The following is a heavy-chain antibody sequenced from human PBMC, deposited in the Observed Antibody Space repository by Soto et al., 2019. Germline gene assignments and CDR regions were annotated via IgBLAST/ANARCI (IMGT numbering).Heavy chain of an antibody. D-gene: IGHD4-4*01. CDR3: ARDQRYLRQGYSDY. CDR1: AFIVSDHS. J-gene: IGHJ4*02. Sequence: EVQLVESGGGLVRPGGSLRLSCEGSAFIVSDHSMSWVRQAPGKGLEWVTSIGDTDTFIYYADSVKGRFTISRDNAKNSLFLQMVSLRPEDTAVYYCARDQRYLRQGYSDYWGQGTLVTVSS. CDR2: IGDTDTFI. V-gene: IGHV3-21*01.